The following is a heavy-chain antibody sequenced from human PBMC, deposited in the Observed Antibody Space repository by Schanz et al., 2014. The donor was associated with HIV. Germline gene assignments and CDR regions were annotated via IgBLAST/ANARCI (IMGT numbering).Heavy chain of an antibody. CDR3: ARREIEVAGHGYFQH. D-gene: IGHD6-13*01. CDR2: IYSGGNT. J-gene: IGHJ1*01. Sequence: VQVVESGGGVVQPGRSLRLSCAASGFTVSNNYLSWVRQAPGKGLECVSVIYSGGNTYYADSVKGRFTVSRDNSKNTLYLQMNSLRAEDTAVYYCARREIEVAGHGYFQHWGQGTLVTVSS. V-gene: IGHV3-53*01. CDR1: GFTVSNNY.